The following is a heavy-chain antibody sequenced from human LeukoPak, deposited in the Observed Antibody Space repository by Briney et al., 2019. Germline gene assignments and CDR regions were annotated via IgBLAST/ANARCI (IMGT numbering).Heavy chain of an antibody. J-gene: IGHJ4*02. Sequence: ASVKVSCKASGYTXTGYYVHWLRQAPGQGLEWVGWINPKSGDTEYEQKFQGRVTMTRDTSIATAYMEMTGLTPDDTAVFYCARGREIHGGSDTKLDDYWGQGTLVTVSS. CDR1: GYTXTGYY. CDR2: INPKSGDT. V-gene: IGHV1-2*02. CDR3: ARGREIHGGSDTKLDDY. D-gene: IGHD3-10*01.